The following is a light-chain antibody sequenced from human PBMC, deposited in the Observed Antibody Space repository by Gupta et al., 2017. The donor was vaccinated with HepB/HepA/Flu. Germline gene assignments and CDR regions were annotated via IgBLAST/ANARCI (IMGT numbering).Light chain of an antibody. CDR2: DTS. CDR3: RQYGTSPWS. Sequence: IVLTQSPGTLSLSPGERATLSCRASESVSRSKLAWYQQKPGQAPRLLTYDTSIRATGIPDRFSRSGSGTDFTLTIIRLEPEDIAVYFCRQYGTSPWSFGQGSNEE. J-gene: IGKJ1*01. CDR1: ESVSRSK. V-gene: IGKV3-20*01.